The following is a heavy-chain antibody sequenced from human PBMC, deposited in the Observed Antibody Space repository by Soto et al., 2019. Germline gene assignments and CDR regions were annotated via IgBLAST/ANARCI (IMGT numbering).Heavy chain of an antibody. D-gene: IGHD4-17*01. CDR1: GYTFTGYY. J-gene: IGHJ4*02. V-gene: IGHV1-2*02. CDR2: INTNSGGT. Sequence: GALVKVSCKASGYTFTGYYMHWVRQAPGQGLEWMGWINTNSGGTNYAQKFQGRVTMTRDTAIITAYMELSRLRSADTAVYYWARAALDYGAPGVYWGQGTLVTVSS. CDR3: ARAALDYGAPGVY.